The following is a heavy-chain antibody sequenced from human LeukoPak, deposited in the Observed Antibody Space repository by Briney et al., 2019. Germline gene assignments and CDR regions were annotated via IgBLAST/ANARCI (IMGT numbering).Heavy chain of an antibody. J-gene: IGHJ5*02. CDR3: ARESSSSSRWFDP. Sequence: VASVKVSCKASGGTLSSYAISWVRQAPGQGLEWMGGIIPIFGTANYAQKFQGRVTITADESTSTAYMELSSLRSEDTAVYYCARESSSSSRWFDPWGQGTLVTVSS. CDR2: IIPIFGTA. CDR1: GGTLSSYA. D-gene: IGHD6-13*01. V-gene: IGHV1-69*13.